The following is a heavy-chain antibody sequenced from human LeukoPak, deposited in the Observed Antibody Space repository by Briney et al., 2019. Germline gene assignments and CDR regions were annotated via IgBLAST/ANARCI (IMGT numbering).Heavy chain of an antibody. CDR2: IYHSGTV. Sequence: PPETPCLTCSVSGDSISSLYWNWIRQPPGKRLEWIGFIYHSGTVTYNPSPNSRVTTSVDTSKDQVSLKLTSVTAADTAVYYCAKSRLGTDTSTVPSFVYWGQGILV. CDR1: GDSISSLY. J-gene: IGHJ4*02. D-gene: IGHD4-11*01. CDR3: AKSRLGTDTSTVPSFVY. V-gene: IGHV4-59*11.